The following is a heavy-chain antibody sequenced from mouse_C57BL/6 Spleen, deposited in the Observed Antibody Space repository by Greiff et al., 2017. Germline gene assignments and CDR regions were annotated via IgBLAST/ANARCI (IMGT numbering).Heavy chain of an antibody. CDR1: GFTFSSYV. V-gene: IGHV5-4*03. D-gene: IGHD1-1*01. CDR2: ISDGGSYT. Sequence: EVKLVESGGGLVKPGGSLKLSCAASGFTFSSYVMSWVRQTPEKRLEWVATISDGGSYTYYPDNVKGRFTISRDNAKNNLYLQMSHLKSEDTAMYYCARKDYGSYFDYWGQGTTLTVSS. CDR3: ARKDYGSYFDY. J-gene: IGHJ2*01.